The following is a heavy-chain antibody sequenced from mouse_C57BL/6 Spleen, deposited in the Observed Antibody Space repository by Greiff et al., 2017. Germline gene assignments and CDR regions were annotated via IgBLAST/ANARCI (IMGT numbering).Heavy chain of an antibody. CDR1: GYSITSGYY. V-gene: IGHV3-6*01. CDR3: ARIPRGYYAMDY. J-gene: IGHJ4*01. CDR2: ICYDGSN. Sequence: VQLQQSGPGLVKPSQSLSLTCSVTGYSITSGYYWNWIRQFPGNKLEWMGYICYDGSNNYNPSLKNRISITRDTSKNQFFLKLNSVTTEDTATYYCARIPRGYYAMDYWGQGTSVTVSS.